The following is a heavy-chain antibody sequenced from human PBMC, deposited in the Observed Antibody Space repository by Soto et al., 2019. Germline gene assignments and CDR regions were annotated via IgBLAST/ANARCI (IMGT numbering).Heavy chain of an antibody. CDR1: GGSISSYY. CDR2: IYYSGST. V-gene: IGHV4-59*01. J-gene: IGHJ6*03. D-gene: IGHD6-13*01. Sequence: SETLSLTCTVSGGSISSYYWSWIRQPPGKGLEWIGYIYYSGSTNYNPSLKSRVTISVDTSKNQFSLKLSSVTAADTAVYYCARDEMGIAAAGTDYYYYMDVWGKGTTVTSP. CDR3: ARDEMGIAAAGTDYYYYMDV.